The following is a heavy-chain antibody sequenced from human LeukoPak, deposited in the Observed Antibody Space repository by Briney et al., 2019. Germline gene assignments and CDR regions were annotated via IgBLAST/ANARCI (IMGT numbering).Heavy chain of an antibody. CDR2: INHSGST. V-gene: IGHV4-34*01. D-gene: IGHD3-22*01. Sequence: PSETLSLTCAVYGVSFSGYYWSWIRQPPGKGLEWIGEINHSGSTNYNPSLKSRVPISVDTSKNQFSLKLSSVTAAATAVYYCASSPRAPHFYDSSGTRGGYWGQGTLVTVSS. CDR1: GVSFSGYY. CDR3: ASSPRAPHFYDSSGTRGGY. J-gene: IGHJ4*02.